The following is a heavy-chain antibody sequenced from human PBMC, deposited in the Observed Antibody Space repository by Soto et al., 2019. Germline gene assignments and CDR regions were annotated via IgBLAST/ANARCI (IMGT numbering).Heavy chain of an antibody. Sequence: GGSLRLSCAASGFTFGSYVLSWVRQAPGKGLEWVSAISGSGGSPYYADSVRGRFTISRANSKNTLYLQMNSLRAEDTAVYYCAKIGKSSSWTWGQGTLVTVSS. D-gene: IGHD6-13*01. CDR2: ISGSGGSP. CDR3: AKIGKSSSWT. V-gene: IGHV3-23*01. CDR1: GFTFGSYV. J-gene: IGHJ5*02.